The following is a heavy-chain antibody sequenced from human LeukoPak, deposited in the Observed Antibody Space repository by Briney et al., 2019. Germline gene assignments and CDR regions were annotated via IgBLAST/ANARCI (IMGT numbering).Heavy chain of an antibody. CDR2: FYHSAST. J-gene: IGHJ4*02. CDR3: ARQSRIQLWSQFDY. V-gene: IGHV4-59*01. CDR1: GGFNILYY. D-gene: IGHD5-18*01. Sequence: SETLSLTCSGSGGFNILYYWGWLRQPPGNRLVWVGYFYHSASTNYNPSLKSRVTISVDTSKNHFSLKLSSVTAADTAVYYCARQSRIQLWSQFDYWGQGTLVTVSS.